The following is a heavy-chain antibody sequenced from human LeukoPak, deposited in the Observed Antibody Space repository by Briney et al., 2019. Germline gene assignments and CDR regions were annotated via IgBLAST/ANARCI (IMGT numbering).Heavy chain of an antibody. CDR2: ISSSSSDL. Sequence: GGSLRLSCAASGFTFRSYTMNWVRQAPGKGLEWVSSISSSSSDLSFTDSVKGRFTISRDNAKNSVYLQMNSLRAEDTAVYYCAKGDVVVVAATAAQDYWGQGTLVTVSS. D-gene: IGHD2-15*01. J-gene: IGHJ4*02. CDR3: AKGDVVVVAATAAQDY. CDR1: GFTFRSYT. V-gene: IGHV3-21*04.